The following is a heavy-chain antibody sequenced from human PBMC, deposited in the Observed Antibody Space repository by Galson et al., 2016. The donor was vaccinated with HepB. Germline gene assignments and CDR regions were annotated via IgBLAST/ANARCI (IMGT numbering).Heavy chain of an antibody. D-gene: IGHD1-26*01. J-gene: IGHJ6*02. Sequence: SETLSLTCTVSGGSISSSTCYWDWVRQPPGKGLEWIGAIYYTGITAYNSSLESRVTMSVETSKNQFSLKLSSVTAADTAVYYCARRAIAGHTTSAMDVWGQGTKVTVSS. CDR2: IYYTGIT. CDR3: ARRAIAGHTTSAMDV. CDR1: GGSISSSTCY. V-gene: IGHV4-39*01.